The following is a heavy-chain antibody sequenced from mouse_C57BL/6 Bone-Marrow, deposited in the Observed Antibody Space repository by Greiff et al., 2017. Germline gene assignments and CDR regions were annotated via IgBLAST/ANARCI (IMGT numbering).Heavy chain of an antibody. Sequence: VKLMESGAELARPGASVKLSCKASGYTFTSYGISWVKQRTGQGLEWIGEIYPRSGNTYYNEKFKGKATLTADKSSSTAYMELRSLTSEDSAFYFCARWGSSYDYWGQGTTLTVSS. J-gene: IGHJ2*01. CDR1: GYTFTSYG. CDR3: ARWGSSYDY. V-gene: IGHV1-81*01. D-gene: IGHD1-1*01. CDR2: IYPRSGNT.